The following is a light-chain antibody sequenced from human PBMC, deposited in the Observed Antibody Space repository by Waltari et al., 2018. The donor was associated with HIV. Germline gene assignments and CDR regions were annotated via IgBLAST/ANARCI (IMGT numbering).Light chain of an antibody. V-gene: IGKV3-11*01. Sequence: EIVLTQSPVTLSLSPGERANLSCRASQSISSYLAWYQHKPGQPPRLLIYDASNRATGIPARFTGSGSGTDFTLTISSLEPEDFAVYYCQQRSTWPPGFGQGTKVEIK. CDR2: DAS. J-gene: IGKJ1*01. CDR3: QQRSTWPPG. CDR1: QSISSY.